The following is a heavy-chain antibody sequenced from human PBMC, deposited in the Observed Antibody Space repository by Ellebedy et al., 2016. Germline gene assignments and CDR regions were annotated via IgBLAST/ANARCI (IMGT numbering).Heavy chain of an antibody. CDR1: GGSFSGYY. Sequence: GSLRLSCAVYGGSFSGYYWSWIRQPPGKGLEWIGEINHSGSTNYNPSLKSRVTISVDTSKNQFSLKLSSVTAADTAVYYCARGPPGYGLVIIRYYYYMDVWGNGTTVTVSS. CDR2: INHSGST. D-gene: IGHD3/OR15-3a*01. CDR3: ARGPPGYGLVIIRYYYYMDV. J-gene: IGHJ6*03. V-gene: IGHV4-34*01.